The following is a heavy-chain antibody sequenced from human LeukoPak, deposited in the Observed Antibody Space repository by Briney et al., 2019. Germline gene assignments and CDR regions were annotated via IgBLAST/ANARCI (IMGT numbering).Heavy chain of an antibody. CDR3: ARVGRDGYNDYLDY. V-gene: IGHV4-59*01. Sequence: SETLSLTCTVSDGSISSYYWSWIRQPPGKGLEWIGYIHYSGSTNYNPSLKSRVTISVDTSKNQFSLKLSSVTAADTAVYYCARVGRDGYNDYLDYWGQGTLVTVPS. J-gene: IGHJ4*02. D-gene: IGHD5-24*01. CDR2: IHYSGST. CDR1: DGSISSYY.